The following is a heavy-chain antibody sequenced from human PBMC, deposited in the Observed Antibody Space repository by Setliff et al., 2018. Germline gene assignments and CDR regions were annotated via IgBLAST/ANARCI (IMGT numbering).Heavy chain of an antibody. CDR2: ISAYNGDT. Sequence: ASVKVSCKASGYTFTSYGITWVRQAPGQGLEWMGWISAYNGDTTYAHRFQGRVTLTTDTSTGTAYMELSSLTFDDTAVYFCSRLVRYCTATSCQRLSGGEFWGQGTLVTVSS. D-gene: IGHD2-2*01. CDR1: GYTFTSYG. J-gene: IGHJ4*02. V-gene: IGHV1-18*01. CDR3: SRLVRYCTATSCQRLSGGEF.